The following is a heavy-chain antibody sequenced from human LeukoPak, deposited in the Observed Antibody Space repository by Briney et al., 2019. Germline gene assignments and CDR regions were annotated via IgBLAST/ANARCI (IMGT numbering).Heavy chain of an antibody. J-gene: IGHJ4*02. D-gene: IGHD7-27*01. V-gene: IGHV3-23*01. Sequence: GGSLRLSCVASDFTFSSYTMIWVRQAPGKALEWVSVIGTRGDGIHYADSVKGRFTISRDDSKNTLYLQMNSLRAEDAAVYYCARDPNWGSGYWGQGTLVTVSS. CDR1: DFTFSSYT. CDR2: IGTRGDGI. CDR3: ARDPNWGSGY.